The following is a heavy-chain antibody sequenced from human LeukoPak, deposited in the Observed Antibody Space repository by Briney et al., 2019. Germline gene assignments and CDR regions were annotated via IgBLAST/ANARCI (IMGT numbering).Heavy chain of an antibody. J-gene: IGHJ1*01. V-gene: IGHV3-30-3*01. CDR2: TLYDGSDK. Sequence: GGSLRLSCAASGFNFRSYSMHWVRQAPGKGLEWVAVTLYDGSDKDFADSVKGRFTISRDNSKNTQFLQMNSLRAEDTAVYYCAKGGPVAADPRYFQHWGQGTLVTVSS. CDR1: GFNFRSYS. D-gene: IGHD6-19*01. CDR3: AKGGPVAADPRYFQH.